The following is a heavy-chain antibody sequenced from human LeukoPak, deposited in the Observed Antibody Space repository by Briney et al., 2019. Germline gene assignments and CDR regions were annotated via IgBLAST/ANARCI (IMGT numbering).Heavy chain of an antibody. CDR1: GFTFTSSA. V-gene: IGHV1-58*01. Sequence: ASVKVSCKASGFTFTSSAVQWVRQARGQRLEWIGWIVVGSGNTNYAQKFQERVTITRDMSTSTAYMELSSLRSEDTAVYYCAADPDSSGYSGGVDAFDIWGQGTMVTVSS. CDR2: IVVGSGNT. CDR3: AADPDSSGYSGGVDAFDI. J-gene: IGHJ3*02. D-gene: IGHD3-22*01.